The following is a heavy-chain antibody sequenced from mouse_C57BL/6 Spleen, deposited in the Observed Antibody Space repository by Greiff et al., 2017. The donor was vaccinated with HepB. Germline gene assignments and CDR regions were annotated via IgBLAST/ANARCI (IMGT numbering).Heavy chain of an antibody. D-gene: IGHD1-1*01. V-gene: IGHV1-18*01. Sequence: EVQLQQSGPELVKPGASVKIPCKASGYTFTDYNMDWVKQSHGKSLEWIGDINPNNGGTIYNQKFKGKATLTVDKSSSTAYMELRSLTSEDTAVYYCARPYYYGSSGFAYWGQGTLVTVSA. J-gene: IGHJ3*01. CDR2: INPNNGGT. CDR3: ARPYYYGSSGFAY. CDR1: GYTFTDYN.